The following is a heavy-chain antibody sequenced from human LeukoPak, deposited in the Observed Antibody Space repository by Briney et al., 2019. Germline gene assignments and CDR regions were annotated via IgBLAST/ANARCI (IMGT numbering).Heavy chain of an antibody. CDR2: IDPSDSYT. Sequence: GESLRISCKGSGYSFTNYWINWVRQMPGKGLEWMGRIDPSDSYTNYSPSFQGHVTISADKSISTAYLQWSSLKASDTAMYYCARSIAAAGTRWASDYWGQGTLVTVSS. D-gene: IGHD6-13*01. CDR1: GYSFTNYW. CDR3: ARSIAAAGTRWASDY. J-gene: IGHJ4*02. V-gene: IGHV5-10-1*01.